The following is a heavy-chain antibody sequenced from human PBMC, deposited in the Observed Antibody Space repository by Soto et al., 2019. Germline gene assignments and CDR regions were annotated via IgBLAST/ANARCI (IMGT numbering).Heavy chain of an antibody. D-gene: IGHD3-10*01. CDR2: IYYSGST. V-gene: IGHV4-39*01. CDR3: AEIDYGSGSYYYYYGMDV. CDR1: GGSISGSSYY. J-gene: IGHJ6*02. Sequence: SETLSLTCTVSGGSISGSSYYWGWIRQPPGKGLEWIGSIYYSGSTYYNPSLKSRVTISVDTSKNQFSLKLSSVTAADTAVYYCAEIDYGSGSYYYYYGMDVWGQGTTVTVSS.